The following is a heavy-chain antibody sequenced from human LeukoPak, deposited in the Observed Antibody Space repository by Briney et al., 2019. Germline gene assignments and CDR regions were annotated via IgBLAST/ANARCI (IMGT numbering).Heavy chain of an antibody. CDR3: ARDHLRIFGVYDY. CDR2: IYYSGST. D-gene: IGHD3-3*01. Sequence: PSETLSLTCTVSGGSISSSSYYWGWIRQPPGKGLEWIGSIYYSGSTYYNPSLKSRVTISVDTSKNQFSLKLSSVTAADTAVYYCARDHLRIFGVYDYWGQGTLVTVSS. V-gene: IGHV4-39*07. CDR1: GGSISSSSYY. J-gene: IGHJ4*02.